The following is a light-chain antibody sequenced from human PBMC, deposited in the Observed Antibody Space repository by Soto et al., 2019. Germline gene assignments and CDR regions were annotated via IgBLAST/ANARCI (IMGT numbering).Light chain of an antibody. Sequence: IQITHSPSSLSASIGDRVTITCRASQGIRNFLAWFQQKPGKAPKSLIYAAFTLQSGVPTRFSGSGSGTDFNLTFSGLQPEDFGTYYCQQYTDHPTFGQGTRLEI. V-gene: IGKV1-16*01. J-gene: IGKJ5*01. CDR1: QGIRNF. CDR3: QQYTDHPT. CDR2: AAF.